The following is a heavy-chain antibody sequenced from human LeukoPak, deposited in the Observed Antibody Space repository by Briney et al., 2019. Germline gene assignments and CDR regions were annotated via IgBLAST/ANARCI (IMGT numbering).Heavy chain of an antibody. CDR2: IYSGGST. V-gene: IGHV3-66*01. CDR1: GFTVSSNY. CDR3: ARWYDSSGYFGY. D-gene: IGHD3-22*01. J-gene: IGHJ4*02. Sequence: GGSLRLSCAASGFTVSSNYMSWVRQAPGKGLEWVSVIYSGGSTYYADSVKGRFTISRDNSKNTLYLQMNSLRAEDTAVCYCARWYDSSGYFGYWGQGTLVTVSS.